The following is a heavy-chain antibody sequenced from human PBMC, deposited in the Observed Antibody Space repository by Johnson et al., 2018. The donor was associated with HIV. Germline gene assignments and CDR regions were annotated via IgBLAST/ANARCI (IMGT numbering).Heavy chain of an antibody. D-gene: IGHD3-22*01. CDR2: INWNGGST. Sequence: VQLVESGGHVERPGGSLRLSCAASGFTFDDYGVSWVRQAPGKGLEWVSGINWNGGSTGYADSVKGRFTISRDNAKKSLYLQMNSLRVEDTALYYCARATYYYDTSGYLTRPRAFDVWGQGTMVTVSS. J-gene: IGHJ3*01. CDR3: ARATYYYDTSGYLTRPRAFDV. CDR1: GFTFDDYG. V-gene: IGHV3-20*04.